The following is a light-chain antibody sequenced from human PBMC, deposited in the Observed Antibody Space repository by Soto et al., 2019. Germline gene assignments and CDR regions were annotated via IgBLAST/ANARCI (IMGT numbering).Light chain of an antibody. CDR1: QSIGSSY. CDR2: GAS. Sequence: EILLTQSPGTLSLSPGERATLSCRASQSIGSSYLAWYQQKPGQAPRLLIYGASTRATGIPDRFSGSGSGTDFTLTISRLEPEDFAVYYCQQYGSSPRTFGQGTRLEI. J-gene: IGKJ5*01. V-gene: IGKV3-20*01. CDR3: QQYGSSPRT.